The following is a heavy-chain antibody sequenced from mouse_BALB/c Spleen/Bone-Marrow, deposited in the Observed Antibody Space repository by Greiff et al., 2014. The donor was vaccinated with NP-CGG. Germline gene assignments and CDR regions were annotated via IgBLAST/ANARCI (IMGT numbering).Heavy chain of an antibody. J-gene: IGHJ4*01. Sequence: VKLMESGAELVKPGASLKLTCKASGYTLTNYWINWVKQRPGQGLEWIGEINRSNGRTNYNEKFKTKATLTVDKSSSTAYMQLSSLTSEDSAVNYCAARLSHLAMDYWGQGTSVTVSS. V-gene: IGHV1S81*02. CDR1: GYTLTNYW. CDR2: INRSNGRT. D-gene: IGHD2-2*01. CDR3: AARLSHLAMDY.